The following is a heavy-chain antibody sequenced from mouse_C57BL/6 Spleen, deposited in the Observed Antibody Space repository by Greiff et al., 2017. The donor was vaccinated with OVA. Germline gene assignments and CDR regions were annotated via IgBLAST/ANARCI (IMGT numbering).Heavy chain of an antibody. CDR1: GFTFSSYA. D-gene: IGHD2-4*01. CDR3: TIYDYDEAY. Sequence: EVQRVESGEGLVKPGGSLKLSCAASGFTFSSYAMSWVRQTPEKRLEWVAYISSGGDYIYYAATVKGRFTISRDNARNTLYLQMSSLKSEDTAMYYCTIYDYDEAYWGQGTLVTVSA. J-gene: IGHJ3*01. V-gene: IGHV5-9-1*02. CDR2: ISSGGDYI.